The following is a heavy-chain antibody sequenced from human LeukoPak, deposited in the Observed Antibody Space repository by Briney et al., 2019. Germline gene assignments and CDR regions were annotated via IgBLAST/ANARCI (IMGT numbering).Heavy chain of an antibody. V-gene: IGHV4-59*01. J-gene: IGHJ5*02. CDR3: ARVYSYGEIWFDP. CDR1: GGSISSFF. Sequence: SGTLSLTCTVSGGSISSFFWSWIRQPPGEGLEWIGHIFYTGRTTYSPSLKSRVTISIDTSKNQFSLKMSSVTAADTAVYYCARVYSYGEIWFDPWGHGTLVTVSS. CDR2: IFYTGRT. D-gene: IGHD5-18*01.